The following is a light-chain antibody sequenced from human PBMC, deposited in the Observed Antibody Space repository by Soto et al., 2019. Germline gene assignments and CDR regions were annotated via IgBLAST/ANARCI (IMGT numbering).Light chain of an antibody. J-gene: IGKJ4*01. CDR3: QQYGDSIT. CDR2: GAF. V-gene: IGKV3-20*01. Sequence: EIVLTQSPGTLSLSSGDRATLSCSASQTVRSSYLAWYQQRPGQAPKLLIYGAFNRAIGIPDRFSGSESGRDYNLTISRLDPEDSAVYYCQQYGDSITFGGGTKVELK. CDR1: QTVRSSY.